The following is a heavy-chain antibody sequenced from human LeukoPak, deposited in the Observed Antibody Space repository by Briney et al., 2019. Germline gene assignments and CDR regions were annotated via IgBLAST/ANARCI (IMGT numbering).Heavy chain of an antibody. J-gene: IGHJ4*02. D-gene: IGHD5-18*01. CDR3: ATGVRGYSYGENDY. V-gene: IGHV1-24*01. CDR1: GYTLTELS. Sequence: ASVKVSCKVSGYTLTELSMHWVRQAPGKGLEWMGGFDPEDGETIYAQKFQGRVTMTEDTSTDTAYMELSSLRSEDTAVYYCATGVRGYSYGENDYWGQGTLVTVSS. CDR2: FDPEDGET.